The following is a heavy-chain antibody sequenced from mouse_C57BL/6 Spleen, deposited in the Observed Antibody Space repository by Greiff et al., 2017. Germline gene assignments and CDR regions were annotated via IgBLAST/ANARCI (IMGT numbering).Heavy chain of an antibody. J-gene: IGHJ3*01. CDR1: GYAFTNYL. Sequence: QVHVKQSGAELVRPGTSVKVSCKASGYAFTNYLIEWVKQRPGQGLEWIGVINPGSGGTNYNEKFKGKATRTADKSSSTAYMQLSSLTSEDSAVYFCASRKYYGNYEAWFAYWGQGTLVTVSA. V-gene: IGHV1-54*01. CDR3: ASRKYYGNYEAWFAY. CDR2: INPGSGGT. D-gene: IGHD2-1*01.